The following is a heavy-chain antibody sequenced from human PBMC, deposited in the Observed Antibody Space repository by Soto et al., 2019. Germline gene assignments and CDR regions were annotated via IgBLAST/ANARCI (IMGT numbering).Heavy chain of an antibody. CDR2: VSSYNGNT. CDR3: AREVEGGYSPADF. D-gene: IGHD3-10*01. J-gene: IGHJ4*02. CDR1: GYTFTDHG. V-gene: IGHV1-18*01. Sequence: QVQLVQSGPEVKKPGASVTVSCKTSGYTFTDHGIDWVRQAPGQCLEWVGWVSSYNGNTNYAYNLKDRVIMTTDASTSTAYMELRGLRSDDTAVYYCAREVEGGYSPADFWGQGTPVTVSS.